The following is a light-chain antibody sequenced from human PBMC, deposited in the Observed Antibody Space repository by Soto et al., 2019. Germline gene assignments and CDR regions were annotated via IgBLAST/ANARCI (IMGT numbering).Light chain of an antibody. J-gene: IGLJ2*01. CDR1: SSDVGDYNY. CDR2: EVS. Sequence: QSALTQPPSAXXTPGQSVTIPCTGTSSDVGDYNYVSWYQQHPGKAPKLMIYEVSRRPSGVPDRFSGSKSGNTASLTVSGLQAEDEADYYCSSNAGSNNLVFGGGTQLTVL. V-gene: IGLV2-8*01. CDR3: SSNAGSNNLV.